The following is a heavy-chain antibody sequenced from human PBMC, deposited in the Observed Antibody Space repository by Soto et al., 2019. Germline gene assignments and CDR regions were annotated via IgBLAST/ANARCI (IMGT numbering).Heavy chain of an antibody. V-gene: IGHV3-30-3*01. D-gene: IGHD6-25*01. Sequence: QVQLVESGGGVVQPRRSLRLSCAASGFTFSSYAMHWVRQAPGKGLEWVAVISYDGSNKYYADSVKGRFTISRDNSKNTLYLQMNSLRAEDTAVYYCAREAALYYFDYWGQGTLVTVSS. CDR3: AREAALYYFDY. CDR1: GFTFSSYA. J-gene: IGHJ4*02. CDR2: ISYDGSNK.